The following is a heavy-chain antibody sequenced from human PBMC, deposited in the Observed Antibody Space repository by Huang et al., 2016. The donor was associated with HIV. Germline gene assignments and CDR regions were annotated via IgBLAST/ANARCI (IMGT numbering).Heavy chain of an antibody. V-gene: IGHV5-51*01. D-gene: IGHD6-6*01. J-gene: IGHJ4*02. Sequence: VQLVQSGAEVKKPGESLKISCKGSGYSFSSYWSAWVRQMPGKGLEWMEIIFPDDSDPTYSPSFEGQVTISADKSIGTAYLQWSSLKASDTAMYYCARRFSSSSGYFDYWGQGSLVTVSS. CDR1: GYSFSSYW. CDR3: ARRFSSSSGYFDY. CDR2: IFPDDSDP.